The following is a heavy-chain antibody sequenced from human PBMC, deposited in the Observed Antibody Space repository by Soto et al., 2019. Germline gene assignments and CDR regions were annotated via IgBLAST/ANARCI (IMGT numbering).Heavy chain of an antibody. CDR1: GGSISGYY. Sequence: SETLSLTCAVSGGSISGYYWSWIRQPPGKRLEWIGYIYYSGYTNYNPSLKGRVTISVDRSKNQFSLELRSVTASDTAVYYCARDSVGSGYDWGQGTLVTVSS. CDR3: ARDSVGSGYD. J-gene: IGHJ4*02. V-gene: IGHV4-59*01. D-gene: IGHD5-12*01. CDR2: IYYSGYT.